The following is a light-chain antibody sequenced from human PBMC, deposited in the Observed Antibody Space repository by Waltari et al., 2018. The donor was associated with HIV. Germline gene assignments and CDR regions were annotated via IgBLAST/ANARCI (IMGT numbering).Light chain of an antibody. Sequence: QSALTQPPSVSGSPGQSVTISCTGTSRDVGSYNRVSWYQQPPGTAPKLMIYEVSNRPPGVPDRFSGSKSGNTASLTISGLQAEDEADYYCSSYTSSSTFVFGGGTKLTVL. J-gene: IGLJ2*01. CDR1: SRDVGSYNR. V-gene: IGLV2-18*02. CDR2: EVS. CDR3: SSYTSSSTFV.